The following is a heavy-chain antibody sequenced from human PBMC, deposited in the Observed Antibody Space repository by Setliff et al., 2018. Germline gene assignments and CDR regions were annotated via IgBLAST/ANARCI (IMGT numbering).Heavy chain of an antibody. V-gene: IGHV4-39*07. D-gene: IGHD6-19*01. Sequence: NPSETLSLTCTVSGGSISSGDYYWSWIRQPPGKRLEWIGEIIHSGSTNYNPSLKSRVTISVDTSKNQFSLKLNSVTAADMAVYYCAREQWLDPPGYYYMDVWAKGTTVTVSS. CDR1: GGSISSGDYY. CDR3: AREQWLDPPGYYYMDV. J-gene: IGHJ6*03. CDR2: IIHSGST.